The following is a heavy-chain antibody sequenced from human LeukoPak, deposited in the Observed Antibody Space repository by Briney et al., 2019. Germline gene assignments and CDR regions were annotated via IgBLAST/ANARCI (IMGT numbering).Heavy chain of an antibody. D-gene: IGHD1-26*01. CDR2: IYYISNT. J-gene: IGHJ4*02. V-gene: IGHV4-61*08. CDR1: GASVGSSGYY. CDR3: ARTQSQSGSYRYYFGY. Sequence: SETLSLTCTVSGASVGSSGYYWSWIRQPPGGGLEWIGYIYYISNTNYNPSLKSPFTMSIDPSRNQFSLKVNSVTAADTAVYYCARTQSQSGSYRYYFGYWGQGTLVTVS.